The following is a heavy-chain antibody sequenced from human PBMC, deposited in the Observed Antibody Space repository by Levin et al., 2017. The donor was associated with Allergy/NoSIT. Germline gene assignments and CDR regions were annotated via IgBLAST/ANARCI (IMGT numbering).Heavy chain of an antibody. J-gene: IGHJ4*02. CDR1: GYTFTNYD. CDR3: TRDTPTCSGGYCYSRLFFV. Sequence: GESLKISCKTSGYTFTNYDINWVRQTTGQGLEWMGWMNPSSGNTGYAQKFQGRVTMTRDTSMTTAYMELSGLRSEDTAVYYCTRDTPTCSGGYCYSRLFFVWGQGTLVTVSS. D-gene: IGHD2-15*01. CDR2: MNPSSGNT. V-gene: IGHV1-8*01.